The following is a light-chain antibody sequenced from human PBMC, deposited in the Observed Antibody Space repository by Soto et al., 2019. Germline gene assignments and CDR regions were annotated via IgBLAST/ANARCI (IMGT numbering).Light chain of an antibody. CDR2: GAS. CDR1: QSVSSY. CDR3: QQYNNWPGT. V-gene: IGKV3-15*01. Sequence: EIVMTQSPATLSLSPVERATLSCMASQSVSSYLAWYQQKPGQAPRLLIYGASTRATGIPARFSGSGSGTEFTLTISSLQSEDFAVYYCQQYNNWPGTFGQGTKVDIK. J-gene: IGKJ1*01.